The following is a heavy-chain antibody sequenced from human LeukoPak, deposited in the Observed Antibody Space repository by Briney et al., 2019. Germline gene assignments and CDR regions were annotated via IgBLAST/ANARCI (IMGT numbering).Heavy chain of an antibody. CDR1: GGSFSGYY. V-gene: IGHV4-34*01. J-gene: IGHJ4*02. CDR3: ARGRHYYGSGNDY. D-gene: IGHD3-10*01. Sequence: SETLSLTCAVYGGSFSGYYWSWIRQPPGKGLEWIGEINHSGSSNYNPSLKSRVTISVDTSKNQFSLKLSSVTAADTAVYYCARGRHYYGSGNDYWGQGTLVTVSS. CDR2: INHSGSS.